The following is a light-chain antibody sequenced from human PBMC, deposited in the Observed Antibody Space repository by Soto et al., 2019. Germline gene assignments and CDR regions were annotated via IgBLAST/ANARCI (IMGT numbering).Light chain of an antibody. Sequence: QSALTQPASVSGSPGQSITIYCTGTSSAVGGYNYVSWYQQHPGKAPKLMIYDVSNRPSGVSNRFSGSKSGNTAYLTISGLQAEDEAEYYCSSYTSSSIVFGTGTKLTV. CDR2: DVS. V-gene: IGLV2-14*01. J-gene: IGLJ1*01. CDR1: SSAVGGYNY. CDR3: SSYTSSSIV.